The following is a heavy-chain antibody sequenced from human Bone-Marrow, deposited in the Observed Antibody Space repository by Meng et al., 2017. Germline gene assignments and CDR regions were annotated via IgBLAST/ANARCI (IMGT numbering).Heavy chain of an antibody. D-gene: IGHD4-23*01. Sequence: GGSLRLSCAASGFTFDDYAMHCVRQAPGKGLEWVSGISWNSGSIGYADSVKGRFTISRDNAKNSLYLQMNRLRVEDTALYYCAKEPGDKSVYWGQGIQVTVSS. J-gene: IGHJ4*02. CDR3: AKEPGDKSVY. CDR1: GFTFDDYA. V-gene: IGHV3-9*01. CDR2: ISWNSGSI.